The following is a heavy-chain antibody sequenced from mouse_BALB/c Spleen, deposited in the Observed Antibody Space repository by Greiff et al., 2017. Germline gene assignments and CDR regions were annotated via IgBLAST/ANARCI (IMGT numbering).Heavy chain of an antibody. Sequence: EVKLMESGGGLVKPGGSLKLSCAASGFTFSDYYMYWVRQTPEKRLEWVATISDGGSYTYYPDSVKGRFTISRDNAKNNLYLQMSSLKSEDTAMYYCARDSSSYYYGSSYGYWGQGTTLTVSS. D-gene: IGHD1-1*01. V-gene: IGHV5-4*02. CDR2: ISDGGSYT. CDR3: ARDSSSYYYGSSYGY. CDR1: GFTFSDYY. J-gene: IGHJ2*01.